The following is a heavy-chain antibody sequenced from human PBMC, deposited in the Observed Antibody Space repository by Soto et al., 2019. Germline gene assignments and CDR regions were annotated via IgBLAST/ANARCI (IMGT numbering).Heavy chain of an antibody. CDR1: GGTFSSYA. D-gene: IGHD2-2*01. J-gene: IGHJ6*02. Sequence: QVQLVQSGAEVKKPGSSVEVCCKASGGTFSSYAISWVRQAPGQGLEWMGGIIPIFGTANYAQKFQGRVTITADESTSTAYMELSRLRSEDTAVYYCARGEVPAAQAYGMDVWGQGTTVTVSS. CDR2: IIPIFGTA. CDR3: ARGEVPAAQAYGMDV. V-gene: IGHV1-69*01.